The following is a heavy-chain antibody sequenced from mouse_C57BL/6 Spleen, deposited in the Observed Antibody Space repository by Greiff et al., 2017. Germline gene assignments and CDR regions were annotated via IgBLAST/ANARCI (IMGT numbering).Heavy chain of an antibody. D-gene: IGHD2-5*01. CDR2: IDPSDSYT. J-gene: IGHJ2*01. CDR3: ARYYSNSYYFDY. CDR1: GYTFTSYW. V-gene: IGHV1-50*01. Sequence: QVQLQQPGAELVKPGASVKLSCKASGYTFTSYWMQWVKQRPGQGLEWIGEIDPSDSYTNYNQKFKGKATLTVDKSSSTAYMQLSSLTSEDSAVYYCARYYSNSYYFDYWGQGTTLTVSS.